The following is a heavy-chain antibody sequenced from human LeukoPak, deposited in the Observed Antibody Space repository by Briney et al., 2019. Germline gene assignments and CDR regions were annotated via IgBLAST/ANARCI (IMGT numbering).Heavy chain of an antibody. Sequence: SETLSLTCTVSGGSISSYYWSRIRQPPGKGLEWIGNIYYSGSTNYNPSLKSRVTISVDTSKKQFSLKVSSVTAADTAVYYCARSPVWLSGNWFDPWGQGILVTVSS. J-gene: IGHJ5*02. CDR2: IYYSGST. V-gene: IGHV4-59*01. CDR3: ARSPVWLSGNWFDP. CDR1: GGSISSYY. D-gene: IGHD5-12*01.